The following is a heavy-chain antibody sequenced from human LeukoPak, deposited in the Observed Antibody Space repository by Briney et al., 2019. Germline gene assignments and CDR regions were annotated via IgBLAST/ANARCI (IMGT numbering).Heavy chain of an antibody. Sequence: SETLSLACTVSGGSISSYYWSWIRQPPGKGLEWIGYMYFGGSSNYNPSLKSRVTISVDTSKNQLSLNLNSVTAADTAVYYCTRASRGYSYGFAEYWGQGTLVTVSS. CDR2: MYFGGSS. CDR1: GGSISSYY. D-gene: IGHD5-18*01. CDR3: TRASRGYSYGFAEY. J-gene: IGHJ4*02. V-gene: IGHV4-59*01.